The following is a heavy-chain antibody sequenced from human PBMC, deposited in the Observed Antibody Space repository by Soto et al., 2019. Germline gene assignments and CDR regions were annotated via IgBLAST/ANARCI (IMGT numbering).Heavy chain of an antibody. Sequence: EVQLVESGGGLVQPGGSLRLSCSASGFTFSSYAMHWVRQAPGKGLEYVSAISSNGGSTYHADSVKGRFTISRDNSKNTLYLQMSSLRAEDTAVYYCVKQDGYSYAFDIWGQGTMVTVSS. CDR2: ISSNGGST. V-gene: IGHV3-64D*06. CDR3: VKQDGYSYAFDI. D-gene: IGHD5-18*01. CDR1: GFTFSSYA. J-gene: IGHJ3*02.